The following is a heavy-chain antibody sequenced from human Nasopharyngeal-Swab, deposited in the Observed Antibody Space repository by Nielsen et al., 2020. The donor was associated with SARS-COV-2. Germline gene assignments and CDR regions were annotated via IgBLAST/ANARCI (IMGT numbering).Heavy chain of an antibody. Sequence: GESLKISCAASGFTFSSYGMYWVRQAPGKGLEWVAVISYDGSNKYYADSVKGRFTISRDNSKNTLYLQMNSLRTEDTAVYYCARGGHYYDSRGDYWGQGTLVTVSS. V-gene: IGHV3-30*03. J-gene: IGHJ4*02. D-gene: IGHD3-22*01. CDR3: ARGGHYYDSRGDY. CDR1: GFTFSSYG. CDR2: ISYDGSNK.